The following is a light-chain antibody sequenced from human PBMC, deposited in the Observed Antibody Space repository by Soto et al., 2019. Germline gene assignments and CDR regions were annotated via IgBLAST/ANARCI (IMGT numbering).Light chain of an antibody. V-gene: IGKV3-11*01. J-gene: IGKJ5*01. CDR2: DAS. Sequence: EIVMTQSPATLSVSPGERATLSCRASQSVSTNFAWYQQKPGRAPRLLIYDASTRATGIPARFSGSGSGTDFTLTISSLEPEDFAVYYCQQRSNWPPITFGQGTRLEIK. CDR3: QQRSNWPPIT. CDR1: QSVSTN.